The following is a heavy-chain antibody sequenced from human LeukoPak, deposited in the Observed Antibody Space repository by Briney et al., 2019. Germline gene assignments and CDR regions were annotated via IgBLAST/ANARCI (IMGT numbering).Heavy chain of an antibody. D-gene: IGHD2-15*01. CDR3: ARDGGGSFLDAFDI. Sequence: PGGSLRLSCAASGFTFSSYGMHWVRQAPGKGLEWVAVIWYDGSNKYYTDSVKGRFTIYRDNSKNTLYLKMNSLRAEDTAVYYCARDGGGSFLDAFDIWGQGTMVTVSS. J-gene: IGHJ3*02. CDR2: IWYDGSNK. V-gene: IGHV3-33*01. CDR1: GFTFSSYG.